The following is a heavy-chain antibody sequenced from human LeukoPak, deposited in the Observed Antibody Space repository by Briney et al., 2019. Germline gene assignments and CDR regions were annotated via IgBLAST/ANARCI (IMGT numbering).Heavy chain of an antibody. CDR1: GYSISSGYY. D-gene: IGHD4-11*01. CDR3: ARDYSNYVRGFDY. CDR2: IYHSGST. Sequence: KPSETLSLTCAVSGYSISSGYYWGWIRQPPGKGLEWIGSIYHSGSTYYNPSLKSRVTISVDTPKNQFSLKLSSVTAADTAVYYCARDYSNYVRGFDYWGQGTLVTVSS. V-gene: IGHV4-38-2*01. J-gene: IGHJ4*02.